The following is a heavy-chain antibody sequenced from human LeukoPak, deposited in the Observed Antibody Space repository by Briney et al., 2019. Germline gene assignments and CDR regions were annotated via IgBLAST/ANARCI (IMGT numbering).Heavy chain of an antibody. J-gene: IGHJ2*01. V-gene: IGHV1-58*01. D-gene: IGHD2-2*01. CDR2: IVVGSGRT. Sequence: GASVKVSCKASGFTFSSSAVQWVRQARGQRLEWIGWIVVGSGRTHYAQKFQERVTITRDMSTSTAYMELSSLRSEDTAVYYCAADSRCTSVSCFEVDYFDLWGRGTLVTVSS. CDR3: AADSRCTSVSCFEVDYFDL. CDR1: GFTFSSSA.